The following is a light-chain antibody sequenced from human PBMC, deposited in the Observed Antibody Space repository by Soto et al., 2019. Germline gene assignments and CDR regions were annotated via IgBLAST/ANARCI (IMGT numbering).Light chain of an antibody. CDR3: QRRRHWWT. J-gene: IGKJ1*01. V-gene: IGKV3-11*01. CDR1: QSFSSY. Sequence: IVFTKSPATLSISPWERATLSCRASQSFSSYLAWSQQKPGHAPRLLIYDAYNRAAGIPAMLIGSGSGTDSTLIIVILAHEDLAVDYCQRRRHWWTFGQGTKV. CDR2: DAY.